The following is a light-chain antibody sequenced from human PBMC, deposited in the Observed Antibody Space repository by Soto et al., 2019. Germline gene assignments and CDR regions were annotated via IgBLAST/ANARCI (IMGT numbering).Light chain of an antibody. CDR2: AAS. J-gene: IGKJ1*01. CDR3: QQYNNWRT. Sequence: EIVLTQSPATLSVSPGERATLSCRASQSVSSNLAWYQQKPGHAPRLLIYAASTRATGIPARFSGSGSGTEFTLTFSSLQSEDFAVYYCQQYNNWRTFGQGTKV. V-gene: IGKV3-15*01. CDR1: QSVSSN.